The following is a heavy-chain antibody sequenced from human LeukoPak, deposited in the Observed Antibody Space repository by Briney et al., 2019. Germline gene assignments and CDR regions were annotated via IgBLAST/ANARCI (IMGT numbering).Heavy chain of an antibody. CDR3: ARRWYSSGWCFDY. Sequence: PVKASCKASGGTFSSYAISWVRQAPGQGLEWMGGIIPIFGTANYAQKFQGRVTITADESTSTAYMELSSLRSEDTAVYYCARRWYSSGWCFDYWGQGTLVTVSS. CDR2: IIPIFGTA. CDR1: GGTFSSYA. D-gene: IGHD6-19*01. J-gene: IGHJ4*02. V-gene: IGHV1-69*01.